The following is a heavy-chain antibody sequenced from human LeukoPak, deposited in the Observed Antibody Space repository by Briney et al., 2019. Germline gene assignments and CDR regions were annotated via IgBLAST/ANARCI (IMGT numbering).Heavy chain of an antibody. CDR1: GFTFSSYG. J-gene: IGHJ3*02. V-gene: IGHV3-23*01. CDR3: AKDSGLWRGPLDAFDI. Sequence: GGSLRLSCAASGFTFSSYGMSWVRQAPGKGLEWVSAISGSGGSTYYADSVKGRFTISRDNSKNTLYLQMNSLRAEDTAVYYCAKDSGLWRGPLDAFDIWGQGTMVTVSS. D-gene: IGHD3-3*01. CDR2: ISGSGGST.